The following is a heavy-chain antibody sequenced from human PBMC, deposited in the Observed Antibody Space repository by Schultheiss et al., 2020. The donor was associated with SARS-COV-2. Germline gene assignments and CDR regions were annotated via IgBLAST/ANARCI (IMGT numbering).Heavy chain of an antibody. J-gene: IGHJ5*02. CDR2: ISSSSSYI. Sequence: GESLKISCAASGFTFSSYAMSWVRQAPGKGLEWVSSISSSSSYIYYADSVKGRFTISRDNAKNSLYLQMNSLRAEDTAVYYCAREVDFSSNWFDPWGQGTLVTVSS. V-gene: IGHV3-21*01. CDR1: GFTFSSYA. D-gene: IGHD3-3*01. CDR3: AREVDFSSNWFDP.